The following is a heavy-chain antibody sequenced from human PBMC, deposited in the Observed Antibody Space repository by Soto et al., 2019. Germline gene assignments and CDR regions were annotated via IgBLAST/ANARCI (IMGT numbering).Heavy chain of an antibody. CDR1: GFTFSSYA. Sequence: EVQLLESGGGLVQPGGSLRLSCAASGFTFSSYAMSWVRQAPGKGLEWVSAISGSGGSTYYADSVKGRFTISRDNSKNSLYLQMNSLRAEDTAVYYCAKVTHGGNSCDWYFDLWGRGTLVTVSS. J-gene: IGHJ2*01. V-gene: IGHV3-23*01. CDR2: ISGSGGST. CDR3: AKVTHGGNSCDWYFDL. D-gene: IGHD2-21*02.